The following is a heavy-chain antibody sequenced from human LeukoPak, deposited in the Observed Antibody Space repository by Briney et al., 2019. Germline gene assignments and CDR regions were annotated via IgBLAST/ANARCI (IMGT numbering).Heavy chain of an antibody. D-gene: IGHD3-22*01. CDR3: AIDSSGYYYDYA. Sequence: SVKVSCKASGGTFISYAISWVRQAPGQGLEWMGRIIPILGIANYAQKFQGRVTITADKSTSTAYMELSSLRSEDTAVYYCAIDSSGYYYDYAWGQGTLVTVSS. CDR1: GGTFISYA. V-gene: IGHV1-69*04. CDR2: IIPILGIA. J-gene: IGHJ5*02.